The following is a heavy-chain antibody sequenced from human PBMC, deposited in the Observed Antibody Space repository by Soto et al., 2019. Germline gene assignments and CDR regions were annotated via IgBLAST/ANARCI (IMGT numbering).Heavy chain of an antibody. Sequence: QITLKESGPTLVKLTQTLTLTCTFSGFSLTTSEVGVCWIRQPPGKALEWLALIYWDDDKRYSPSLKSRLTITKDTSKNRVVLTMTNMDPLDTATYYCAHRGYASSGADAFDIWGQGTMVIVSS. CDR3: AHRGYASSGADAFDI. J-gene: IGHJ3*02. D-gene: IGHD3-22*01. CDR1: GFSLTTSEVG. V-gene: IGHV2-5*02. CDR2: IYWDDDK.